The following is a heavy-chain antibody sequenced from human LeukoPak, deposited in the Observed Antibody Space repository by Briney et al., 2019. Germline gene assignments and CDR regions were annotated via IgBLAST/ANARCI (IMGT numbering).Heavy chain of an antibody. D-gene: IGHD3-9*01. CDR1: GFTFSSYW. V-gene: IGHV3-7*01. CDR2: IKQDGSEK. Sequence: GGSLRLSCAASGFTFSSYWMSWVRQAPGKGLEWVANIKQDGSEKYYVDSVKGRFTISRDNAKNSLYLQMNSLRAEDTAVYYCARDPVRYFDCGWFDPWGQGTLVTVSS. J-gene: IGHJ5*02. CDR3: ARDPVRYFDCGWFDP.